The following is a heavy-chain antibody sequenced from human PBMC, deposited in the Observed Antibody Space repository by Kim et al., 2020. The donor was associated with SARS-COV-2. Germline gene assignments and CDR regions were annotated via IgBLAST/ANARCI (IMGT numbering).Heavy chain of an antibody. CDR3: ARDSGHGDYAKNYYGMDV. CDR2: ITSSSSYI. D-gene: IGHD4-17*01. CDR1: GFTFSSYT. V-gene: IGHV3-21*01. J-gene: IGHJ6*02. Sequence: GGSLRLSCAASGFTFSSYTMNWVRQAPGKGLEWVSSITSSSSYIYYADSLKGRFTISRDNAKNSLYLQMNSLRAEDTAVYYCARDSGHGDYAKNYYGMDVWGQGTTVTVSS.